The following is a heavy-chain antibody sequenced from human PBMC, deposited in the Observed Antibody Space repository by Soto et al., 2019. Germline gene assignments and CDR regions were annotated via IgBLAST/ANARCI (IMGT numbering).Heavy chain of an antibody. CDR3: ARDSSGLEAPPNKNNWFDP. CDR2: IYYSGST. D-gene: IGHD6-19*01. J-gene: IGHJ5*02. V-gene: IGHV4-59*12. CDR1: GGSINSYY. Sequence: PSEILSLTCSVSGGSINSYYWNWIRQPPGKGLEWIGYIYYSGSTNYNPSLKSRVTISVDASKNQFSLKLSSVTAADTAVYYCARDSSGLEAPPNKNNWFDPWGQGTLVTVSS.